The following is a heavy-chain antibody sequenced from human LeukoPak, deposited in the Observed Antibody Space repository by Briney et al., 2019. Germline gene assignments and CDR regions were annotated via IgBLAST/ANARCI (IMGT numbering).Heavy chain of an antibody. J-gene: IGHJ4*02. CDR1: GFTFSSYE. Sequence: PGGSLRLSCAASGFTFSSYEMNWVRQAPGKGLEWVSYISSSGSTIYYADSVKGRFTISRDNAKNSLNLQMNSLRDEDTAVYYCARDGATVTKGRGNYFDCWGQGTLVTVSS. CDR3: ARDGATVTKGRGNYFDC. CDR2: ISSSGSTI. V-gene: IGHV3-48*03. D-gene: IGHD4-17*01.